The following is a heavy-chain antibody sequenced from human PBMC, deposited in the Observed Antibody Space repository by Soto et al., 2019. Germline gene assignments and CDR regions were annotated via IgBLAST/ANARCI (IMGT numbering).Heavy chain of an antibody. CDR3: APESSYSGSYYPGYFDY. CDR1: GFTFSSYA. Sequence: GGSLRLSCAASGFTFSSYAMSWVRQAPGKGLEWVSAISGSGGSTYYADSVKGRFTISRDNSKNTLYLQMNSLRAEDTAVYYCAPESSYSGSYYPGYFDYWGQGTLVTVSS. V-gene: IGHV3-23*01. J-gene: IGHJ4*02. D-gene: IGHD1-26*01. CDR2: ISGSGGST.